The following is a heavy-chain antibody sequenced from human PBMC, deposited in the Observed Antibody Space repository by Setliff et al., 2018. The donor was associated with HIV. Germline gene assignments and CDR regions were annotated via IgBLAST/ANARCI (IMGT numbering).Heavy chain of an antibody. CDR3: ARGKIIYSYFDT. CDR1: GGSISSGSYY. J-gene: IGHJ5*02. Sequence: TLSLTCTVSGGSISSGSYYWSWIRQPAGKGLEWIGRIWTSGSTNYNPSLKSRVTISVDTSKNQYSLKLSSVTAADTAVYYCARGKIIYSYFDTWGQGILVTVSS. CDR2: IWTSGST. D-gene: IGHD5-18*01. V-gene: IGHV4-61*02.